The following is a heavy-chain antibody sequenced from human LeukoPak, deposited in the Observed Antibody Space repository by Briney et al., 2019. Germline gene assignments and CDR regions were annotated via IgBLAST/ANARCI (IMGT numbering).Heavy chain of an antibody. V-gene: IGHV4-34*01. CDR1: GGSFSGYY. D-gene: IGHD3-10*01. J-gene: IGHJ5*02. CDR3: ARDLAYYYGSGSSGGFDP. CDR2: IDQSGST. Sequence: PSETLSLTCAVYGGSFSGYYWSWIRQPPGKGLEWIGSIDQSGSTYYNPSLKSRVTISVDTSKNQFSLKLSSVTAADTAVYYCARDLAYYYGSGSSGGFDPWGQGTLVTVSS.